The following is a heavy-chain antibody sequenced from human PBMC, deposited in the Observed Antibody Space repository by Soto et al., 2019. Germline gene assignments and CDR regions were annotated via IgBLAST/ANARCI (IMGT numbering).Heavy chain of an antibody. CDR2: IYHSGST. Sequence: SETLSLTCTVSGGSISSGCHYWSWIRQHPGKGLEWIGYIYHSGSTYYNPSLKSRVTISVDTSKNQFSLKLSSVTAADTAVYYCAALRGSAYDFDYWGQGTLVTVSS. D-gene: IGHD5-12*01. CDR1: GGSISSGCHY. CDR3: AALRGSAYDFDY. J-gene: IGHJ4*02. V-gene: IGHV4-31*03.